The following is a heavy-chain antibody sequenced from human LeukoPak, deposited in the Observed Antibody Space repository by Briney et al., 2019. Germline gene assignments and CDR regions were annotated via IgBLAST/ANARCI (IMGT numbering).Heavy chain of an antibody. V-gene: IGHV3-30*02. Sequence: GGSLRLSCAASGSTFSSYGMHWVRQAPGKGLEWVAFIRYDGSNKYYADSVKGRFTISRDNSKNTLYLQMNSLRAEDTAVYYCAKDPYYDILTGYYSRFDYWGQGTLVTVSS. CDR2: IRYDGSNK. CDR1: GSTFSSYG. J-gene: IGHJ4*02. D-gene: IGHD3-9*01. CDR3: AKDPYYDILTGYYSRFDY.